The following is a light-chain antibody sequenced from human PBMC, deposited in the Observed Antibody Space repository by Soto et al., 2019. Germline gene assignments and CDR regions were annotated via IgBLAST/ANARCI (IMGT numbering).Light chain of an antibody. J-gene: IGKJ5*01. CDR2: GAS. Sequence: EIVLTQSPGTLSLSPGERATLSCRASQSVSTRSLTRYQQKPGQAPRLLIYGASTRATTIPVRFSGSGSGTDFALTISSLEPEDFAVYYCQQRDYWQVTFGQGTRLEIK. V-gene: IGKV3D-20*02. CDR1: QSVSTRS. CDR3: QQRDYWQVT.